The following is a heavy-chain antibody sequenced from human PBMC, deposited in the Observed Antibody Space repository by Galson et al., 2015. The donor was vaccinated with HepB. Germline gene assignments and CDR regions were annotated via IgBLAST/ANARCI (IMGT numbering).Heavy chain of an antibody. V-gene: IGHV4-31*03. CDR1: GGSISSGGYY. CDR3: ARVYYDFWSGYYSSYYFDY. D-gene: IGHD3-3*01. Sequence: TLSLTCTVSGGSISSGGYYWSWIRQRPGKGLEWIGYIYYSGSTYYNPSLKSRVTISVDTSKNQFSLKLSSVTAADTAAYYCARVYYDFWSGYYSSYYFDYWGQGTLVTVSS. J-gene: IGHJ4*02. CDR2: IYYSGST.